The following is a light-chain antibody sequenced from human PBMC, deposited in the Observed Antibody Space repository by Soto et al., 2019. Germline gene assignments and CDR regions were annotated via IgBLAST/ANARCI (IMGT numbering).Light chain of an antibody. CDR1: HSISGW. V-gene: IGKV1-5*03. CDR2: ETS. CDR3: QQYSTFWT. J-gene: IGKJ1*01. Sequence: DIQMTQSPSTLSASVGDRVTITCRASHSISGWLAWYQQKPGRAPKLLIYETSILQSGVPSRFSGSGSGTDFTLTISGVQPDDIATYYCQQYSTFWTFGQGTKVDIK.